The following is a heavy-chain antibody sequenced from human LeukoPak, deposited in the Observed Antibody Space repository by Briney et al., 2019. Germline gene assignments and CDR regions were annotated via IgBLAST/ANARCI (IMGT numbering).Heavy chain of an antibody. V-gene: IGHV3-23*01. CDR2: ISGSGGST. CDR3: AKDGSGWYGDLDWFDP. CDR1: GFTFSSYA. D-gene: IGHD6-19*01. Sequence: GGPLRLSCAASGFTFSSYAMSWVRQAPGKGLEWVSAISGSGGSTYYADSVKGRFTISRDNSKNTLYLQMNSLRAEDTAVYYCAKDGSGWYGDLDWFDPWGQGTLVTVSS. J-gene: IGHJ5*02.